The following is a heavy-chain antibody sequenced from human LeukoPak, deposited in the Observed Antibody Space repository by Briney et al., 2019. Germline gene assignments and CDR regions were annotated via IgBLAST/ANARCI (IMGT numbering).Heavy chain of an antibody. CDR3: ARDVGGYNYGYSLDY. Sequence: SETLSLTCTVSGGSIFSYYWNWIRQPAGKGLEWIGRIYTSGSTSYNSSLKSRVTMSVDTSKNQFSLRLSSVTAADTAVYYCARDVGGYNYGYSLDYWGQGTLVTVSS. D-gene: IGHD5-18*01. CDR1: GGSIFSYY. V-gene: IGHV4-4*07. CDR2: IYTSGST. J-gene: IGHJ4*02.